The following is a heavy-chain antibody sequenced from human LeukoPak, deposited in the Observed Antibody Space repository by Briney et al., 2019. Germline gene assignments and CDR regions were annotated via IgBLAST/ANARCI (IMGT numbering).Heavy chain of an antibody. CDR1: GGTFSSYA. CDR2: IIPIFGTA. CDR3: ARDGAQWELYAFDI. V-gene: IGHV1-69*05. Sequence: SVKVSCKASGGTFSSYAISWVRQAPGQGLEWMGRIIPIFGTANYAQKFQGRVTITTDESTSTAYMELSSLRSEDTAVHYCARDGAQWELYAFDIWGQGTMVTVSS. D-gene: IGHD1-26*01. J-gene: IGHJ3*02.